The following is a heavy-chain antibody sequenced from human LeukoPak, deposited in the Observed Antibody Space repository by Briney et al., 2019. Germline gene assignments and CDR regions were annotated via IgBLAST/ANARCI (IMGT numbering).Heavy chain of an antibody. CDR2: ISSSGSTI. J-gene: IGHJ4*02. Sequence: GGSLRLSCAASGFTFSSYAMTWIRQAPGKGLEWVSYISSSGSTIYYADSVKGRFTISRDNAKNSLYLQMNSLRAEDTAVYYCARGSIVVTATSFDYWGQGTLVTVSS. CDR1: GFTFSSYA. D-gene: IGHD2-21*02. V-gene: IGHV3-11*01. CDR3: ARGSIVVTATSFDY.